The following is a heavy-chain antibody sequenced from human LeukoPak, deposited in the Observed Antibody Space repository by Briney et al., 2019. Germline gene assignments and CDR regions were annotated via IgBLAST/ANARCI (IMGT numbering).Heavy chain of an antibody. Sequence: GGSLRLSCAASGFTFSSYSMNWVRQAPGKGLEWVSSISSSSNYIYYADSVKGRFTISRDNARNSLYLQMDSLRAEDTAVYYCARDMTTATTCYLQHWGQGTLVTVSS. J-gene: IGHJ1*01. CDR2: ISSSSNYI. D-gene: IGHD4-17*01. CDR3: ARDMTTATTCYLQH. V-gene: IGHV3-21*01. CDR1: GFTFSSYS.